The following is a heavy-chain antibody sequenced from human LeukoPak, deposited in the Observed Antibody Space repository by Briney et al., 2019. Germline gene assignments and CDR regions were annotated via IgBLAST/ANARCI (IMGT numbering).Heavy chain of an antibody. CDR2: INPNSGGT. V-gene: IGHV1-2*02. CDR1: GYTFTGYY. D-gene: IGHD3-10*01. CDR3: ARGGSLWFGQAKYYYYGMDA. Sequence: ASVKVSCKASGYTFTGYYMHWVRQAPGQGLEWMGWINPNSGGTNYAQKFQGRVTMTRDTSISTAYMELSRLRSDDTAVYYCARGGSLWFGQAKYYYYGMDAWGQGTTVTVSS. J-gene: IGHJ6*02.